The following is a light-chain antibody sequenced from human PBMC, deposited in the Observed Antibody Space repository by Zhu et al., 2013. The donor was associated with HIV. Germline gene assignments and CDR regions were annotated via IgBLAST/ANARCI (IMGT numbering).Light chain of an antibody. J-gene: IGKJ3*01. CDR1: EGVSSY. V-gene: IGKV1D-12*01. CDR2: AAS. CDR3: QQANSFPLT. Sequence: DIQMTQSPSVVFAFVGDTITITCRASEGVSSYLAWYQQKPGKVPRLLIYAASNLQTGVPSRFRGSGSGTEFTLTISGLQPEDFATYYCQQANSFPLTFGPGTTVDV.